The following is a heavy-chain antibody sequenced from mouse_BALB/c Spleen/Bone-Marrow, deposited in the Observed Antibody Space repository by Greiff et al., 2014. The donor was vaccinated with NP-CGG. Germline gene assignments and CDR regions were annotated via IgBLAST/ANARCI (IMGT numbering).Heavy chain of an antibody. V-gene: IGHV1-82*01. J-gene: IGHJ2*01. CDR1: GYAISSSW. CDR3: ARNSYYGSSYNYFDY. D-gene: IGHD1-1*01. Sequence: VQLQQSGPELVKPGASVKISCKASGYAISSSWMNWVKQRPGQGLEWIGRIYPGDGDTNYNGKFKGKATLTADKSSSTAYMQLSSLTSVDSAVYFCARNSYYGSSYNYFDYWGQGTTLTVSS. CDR2: IYPGDGDT.